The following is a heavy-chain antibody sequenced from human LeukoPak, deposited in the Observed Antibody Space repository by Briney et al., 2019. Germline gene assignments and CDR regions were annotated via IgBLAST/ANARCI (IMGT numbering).Heavy chain of an antibody. Sequence: GGSLRLSCAASGFTFSSYWMHWVRQAPGKGLVWVSRSNSDGSSTSYADSVKGRFTISRDNAKNSLYLQMNSLRDEDTAVYYCAKERQSLGFDPWGQGTLVTVSS. V-gene: IGHV3-74*01. CDR2: SNSDGSST. CDR1: GFTFSSYW. CDR3: AKERQSLGFDP. D-gene: IGHD1-1*01. J-gene: IGHJ5*02.